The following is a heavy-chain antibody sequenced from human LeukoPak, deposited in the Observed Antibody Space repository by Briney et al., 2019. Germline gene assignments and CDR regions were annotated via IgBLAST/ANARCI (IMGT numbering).Heavy chain of an antibody. V-gene: IGHV3-30*02. D-gene: IGHD3-16*01. J-gene: IGHJ6*03. CDR3: AKQGGGMGRGYYMDV. CDR1: GFTFSSYG. CDR2: IRYDGSNK. Sequence: GGSLRLSCAASGFTFSSYGMHWVRQAPGKGLEWVAFIRYDGSNKYYADSVKGRFTISRDNSKNTLYLQINSLRAEDTAVYYCAKQGGGMGRGYYMDVWGKGTTVTVSS.